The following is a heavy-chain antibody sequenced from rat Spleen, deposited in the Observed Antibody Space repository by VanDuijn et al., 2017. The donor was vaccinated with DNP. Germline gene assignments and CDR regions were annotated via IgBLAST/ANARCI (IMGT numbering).Heavy chain of an antibody. CDR3: ATLMYATDYYYFHY. CDR1: GFTFSNYG. D-gene: IGHD1-6*01. Sequence: EVRLVESGGGLVQPGRSLKLSCAASGFTFSNYGMAWVRQTPEKGLEWVATIIYDGSGTYYRDSVKGRFTISRDNAKSTLYLQVDSLRSEDTATYYCATLMYATDYYYFHYWGQGVMVTVSS. J-gene: IGHJ2*01. V-gene: IGHV5-29*01. CDR2: IIYDGSGT.